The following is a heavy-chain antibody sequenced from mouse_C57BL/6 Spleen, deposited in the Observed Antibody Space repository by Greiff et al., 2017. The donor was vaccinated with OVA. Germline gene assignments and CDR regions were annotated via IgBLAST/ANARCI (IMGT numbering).Heavy chain of an antibody. CDR3: TRELLRYFDY. J-gene: IGHJ2*01. CDR2: IDPETGGT. D-gene: IGHD1-1*01. V-gene: IGHV1-15*01. Sequence: VQLVESGAELVRPGASVTLSCKASGYTFTDYEMHWVKQTPVHGLEWIGAIDPETGGTAYNQKFKGKAILTADKSSRTAYMELRSLTSEDSAVYYCTRELLRYFDYWGQGTTLTVSS. CDR1: GYTFTDYE.